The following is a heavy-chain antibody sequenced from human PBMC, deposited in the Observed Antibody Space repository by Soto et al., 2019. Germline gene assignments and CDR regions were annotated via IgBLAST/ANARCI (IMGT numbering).Heavy chain of an antibody. V-gene: IGHV3-23*01. Sequence: GGSLRLSCAASGFTFSSYAMSWFRQAPGKGLEWVSAISGSGGSTYYADSVKGRFTISRDNSKNTLYLQMNSLRAEDTAVYYCAKAFWSPHNNWFDPWGQGTLVTVSS. D-gene: IGHD2-8*02. J-gene: IGHJ5*02. CDR2: ISGSGGST. CDR1: GFTFSSYA. CDR3: AKAFWSPHNNWFDP.